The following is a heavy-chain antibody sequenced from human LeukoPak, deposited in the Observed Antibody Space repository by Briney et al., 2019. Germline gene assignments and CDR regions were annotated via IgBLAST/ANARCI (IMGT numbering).Heavy chain of an antibody. J-gene: IGHJ4*02. D-gene: IGHD6-19*01. CDR2: ISRGGDYT. V-gene: IGHV3-21*01. CDR1: GFTFTNAW. Sequence: PGGSLRLSCAASGFTFTNAWMTWVRQAPGKGLEWVSSISRGGDYTYSEDSVKGRFTISRDNAKDSLYLQLNSLRAEDTAVYYCARGLMAVAGTGFDYWGQGTLVTVSS. CDR3: ARGLMAVAGTGFDY.